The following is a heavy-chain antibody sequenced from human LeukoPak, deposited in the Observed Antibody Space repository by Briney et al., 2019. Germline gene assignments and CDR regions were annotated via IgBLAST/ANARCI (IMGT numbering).Heavy chain of an antibody. CDR3: AKSRGQTQGNYYMDV. Sequence: PGGSLRLSCAAAGLTFSSSAMSWVRQAPGKGQEWVSGISGSGGSTYYADSVKGRLTISRDNSKNTLYMQMNSLRVEDTAVYYCAKSRGQTQGNYYMDVWGKGTTVTVSS. J-gene: IGHJ6*03. V-gene: IGHV3-23*01. CDR2: ISGSGGST. CDR1: GLTFSSSA.